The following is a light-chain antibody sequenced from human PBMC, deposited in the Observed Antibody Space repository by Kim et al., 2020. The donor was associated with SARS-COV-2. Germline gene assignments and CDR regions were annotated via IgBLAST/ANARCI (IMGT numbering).Light chain of an antibody. V-gene: IGKV3-11*01. CDR3: QQHSNWPIT. CDR2: DAS. J-gene: IGKJ4*01. CDR1: QSVSSD. Sequence: VSPGERATLSCRASQSVSSDLAWYQQKPGQAPRLLIYDASTRATGIPARFSGSGSGTDFTLTISSLESEDFAVYYCQQHSNWPITFGEGTKVDIK.